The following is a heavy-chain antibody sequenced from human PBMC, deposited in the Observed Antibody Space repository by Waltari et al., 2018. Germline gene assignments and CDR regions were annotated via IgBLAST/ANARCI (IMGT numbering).Heavy chain of an antibody. J-gene: IGHJ5*02. Sequence: QVQLQESGPGLVKSSETLSLTCTVSGGSIGRNTFYWAWIRQPPGKRMEWMASINYSGSTYYMPSLKSRVTISVDTSRNQLSLRLTSVTAADTAVYFCVREWSSSASWFDPWGQGTLVTVFS. V-gene: IGHV4-39*07. CDR3: VREWSSSASWFDP. CDR2: INYSGST. CDR1: GGSIGRNTFY. D-gene: IGHD6-6*01.